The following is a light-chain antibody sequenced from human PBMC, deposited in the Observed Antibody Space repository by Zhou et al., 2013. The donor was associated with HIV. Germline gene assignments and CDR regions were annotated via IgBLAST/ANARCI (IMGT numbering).Light chain of an antibody. V-gene: IGKV1-5*01. CDR2: GAS. CDR3: QQYKTVPLT. J-gene: IGKJ4*01. Sequence: DIQMTQSPSTLSASVGDRITITCRASQSVSTYLAWYQQRPRGEPPKLLVSGASTLESGVPSRFSGSGSGTEFSLTITALQPDDFATYFCQQYKTVPLTFGGGTRV. CDR1: QSVSTY.